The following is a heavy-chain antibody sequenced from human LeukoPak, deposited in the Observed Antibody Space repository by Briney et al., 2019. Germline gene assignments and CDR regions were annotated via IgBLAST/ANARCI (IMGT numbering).Heavy chain of an antibody. CDR1: GFTFSSYG. D-gene: IGHD3-22*01. V-gene: IGHV3-33*06. Sequence: PGRSLRLSCAASGFTFSSYGMHWVRQAPGKGLEWVAVIWYDGSNKYYADSVKGRFTISRDNSKNTLYLQMNSLRAEDTAVCYCAKTYYDSSGSWFDPWGQGTLVTVSS. CDR3: AKTYYDSSGSWFDP. J-gene: IGHJ5*02. CDR2: IWYDGSNK.